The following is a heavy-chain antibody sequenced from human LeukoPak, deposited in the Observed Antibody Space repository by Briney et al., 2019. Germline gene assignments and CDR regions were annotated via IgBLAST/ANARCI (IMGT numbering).Heavy chain of an antibody. J-gene: IGHJ5*02. Sequence: GGSLRLSCAASGFTFSSYAMSWVRQAPGKGLEWVSSISGSGGSTYYADSVKGRFTISRDNSKNTLYLQMNSLRAEDTAVYYCAKKKAAASTGWYWFDPWGQGTLVTVSS. V-gene: IGHV3-23*01. CDR3: AKKKAAASTGWYWFDP. CDR2: ISGSGGST. D-gene: IGHD6-13*01. CDR1: GFTFSSYA.